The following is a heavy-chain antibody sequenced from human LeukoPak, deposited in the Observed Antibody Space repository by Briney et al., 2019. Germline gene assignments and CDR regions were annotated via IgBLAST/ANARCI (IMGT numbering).Heavy chain of an antibody. CDR2: IYYSGST. V-gene: IGHV4-39*07. J-gene: IGHJ3*02. CDR1: GGSISSSNYY. CDR3: ARALGAFDI. Sequence: SETLSLTCTVSGGSISSSNYYWGWIRQPPGKGLEWIGNIYYSGSTNYNPSLKSRVTISVDTSKNQFSLKLSSVTAADTAVYYCARALGAFDIWGQGTMVTISS.